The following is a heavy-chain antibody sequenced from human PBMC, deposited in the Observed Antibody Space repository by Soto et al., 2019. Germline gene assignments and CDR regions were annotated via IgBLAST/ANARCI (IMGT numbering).Heavy chain of an antibody. J-gene: IGHJ4*01. D-gene: IGHD2-15*01. Sequence: PGGSLRLSCAASELTFSNAWMSWVRQAPGKGLEWVGRIKSKSDDGTTDYAAPLKGRFIISRDDSKNTVFLQMSSLKTEDTAVYYCTTDPMRCSGVSCYSASDLWYSNTDSYISIPIVRFDYWGHGTLVTVSS. V-gene: IGHV3-15*01. CDR2: IKSKSDDGTT. CDR1: ELTFSNAW. CDR3: TTDPMRCSGVSCYSASDLWYSNTDSYISIPIVRFDY.